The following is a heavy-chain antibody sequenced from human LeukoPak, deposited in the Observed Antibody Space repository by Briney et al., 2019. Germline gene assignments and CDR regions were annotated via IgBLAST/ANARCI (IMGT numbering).Heavy chain of an antibody. J-gene: IGHJ5*02. CDR3: ARTTQQQGDNWFDP. V-gene: IGHV4-31*03. CDR2: IYYSGST. Sequence: SETLSLTCTVSGGSISSGGYYWSWIRQHRGKGLGWIGYIYYSGSTYYNPSLKSRVTISVDTSKNQFSLKLSSVTAADTAVYYCARTTQQQGDNWFDPWGQGTLVTVSS. D-gene: IGHD6-13*01. CDR1: GGSISSGGYY.